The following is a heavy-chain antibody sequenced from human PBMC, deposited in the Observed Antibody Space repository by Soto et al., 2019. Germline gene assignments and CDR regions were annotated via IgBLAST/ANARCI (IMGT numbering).Heavy chain of an antibody. J-gene: IGHJ4*02. V-gene: IGHV1-18*04. D-gene: IGHD4-17*01. CDR3: ARDVDVLTTPPGDY. CDR1: GYTFTTYG. CDR2: ISPHNGQT. Sequence: ASVKVSCKTSGYTFTTYGISWVRQAPGQGLQWMGWISPHNGQTNYAQNFQGRVTLTTDTSTNTAFMGLRSLRSDDTAIYYCARDVDVLTTPPGDYWGQGTLVTVSS.